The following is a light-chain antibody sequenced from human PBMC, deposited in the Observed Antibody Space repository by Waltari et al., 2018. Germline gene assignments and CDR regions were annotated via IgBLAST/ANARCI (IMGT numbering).Light chain of an antibody. Sequence: QSALTQPASVSGSPGQSITISCTGPSSDIGGSYYVSWYQQYPGRAPKLLIYDVSIRPSGVSDRFSGSKSANTASLTIYGLQAEDEADYYCSSYTTSRTLAVFGGGTKLTVL. CDR3: SSYTTSRTLAV. CDR1: SSDIGGSYY. CDR2: DVS. V-gene: IGLV2-14*03. J-gene: IGLJ2*01.